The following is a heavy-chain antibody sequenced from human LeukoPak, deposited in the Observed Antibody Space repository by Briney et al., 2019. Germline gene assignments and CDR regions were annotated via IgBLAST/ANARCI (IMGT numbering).Heavy chain of an antibody. CDR1: GFTFSTYG. CDR3: ARDGLLRGYSGYEKSYYYYYMDV. D-gene: IGHD5-12*01. J-gene: IGHJ6*03. Sequence: GRSLRLSCAASGFTFSTYGMHWVRQAPGKGLEWVAIVSYDGSDKYYADSVKGRFTISRDNSKNTLYLQMGSLRAEDMAVYYCARDGLLRGYSGYEKSYYYYYMDVWGKGTTVTISS. V-gene: IGHV3-30*03. CDR2: VSYDGSDK.